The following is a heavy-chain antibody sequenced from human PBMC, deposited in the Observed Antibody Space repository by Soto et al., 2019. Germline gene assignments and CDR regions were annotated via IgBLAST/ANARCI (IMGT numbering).Heavy chain of an antibody. Sequence: PGGSLRLSCAASGFTFSSYAMSWVRQAPGKGLEWVSAIRGSGGSTYYADSVKGRFTISRDNSKNTLYLQMNSLRAEDTAVYYCAKDLWLPSYSYAVDYWGQGTLVTVSS. V-gene: IGHV3-23*01. CDR3: AKDLWLPSYSYAVDY. J-gene: IGHJ4*02. D-gene: IGHD5-18*01. CDR2: IRGSGGST. CDR1: GFTFSSYA.